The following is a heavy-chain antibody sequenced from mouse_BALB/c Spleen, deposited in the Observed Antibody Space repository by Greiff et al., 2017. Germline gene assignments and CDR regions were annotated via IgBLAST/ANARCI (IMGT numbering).Heavy chain of an antibody. CDR2: ISSGGSYT. D-gene: IGHD2-14*01. CDR3: VRERYTYAMDY. Sequence: EVKLVESGGDLVKPGGSLKLSCAASGFTFSSYGMSWVRQTPDKRLEWVATISSGGSYTYYPDSVKGRFTISRDNAKNTLYLQMSSLKSEDTAMYYCVRERYTYAMDYWGVEKSETVSS. V-gene: IGHV5-6*01. J-gene: IGHJ4*01. CDR1: GFTFSSYG.